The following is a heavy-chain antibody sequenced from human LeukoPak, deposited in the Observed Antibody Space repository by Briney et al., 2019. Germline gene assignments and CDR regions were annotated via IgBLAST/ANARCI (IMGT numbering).Heavy chain of an antibody. CDR2: INSDGSST. CDR3: ARMRYYDSSGYAN. J-gene: IGHJ4*02. D-gene: IGHD3-22*01. Sequence: GPSLRPSWAASGPSVSSYWMRWVRQAPGKWLGWVLRINSDGSSTSYADSVKGRFTISRTNAKNTLVLQMNSLRAEDTAVYYCARMRYYDSSGYANWGQGTLVTVSS. V-gene: IGHV3-74*01. CDR1: GPSVSSYW.